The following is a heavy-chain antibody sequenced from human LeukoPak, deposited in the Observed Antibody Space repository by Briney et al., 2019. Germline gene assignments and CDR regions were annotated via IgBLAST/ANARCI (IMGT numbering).Heavy chain of an antibody. CDR1: GFSFSSYW. Sequence: PGGSLRLSCAASGFSFSSYWMTWVRQTPGKGLEWVAYIKKDGSEKYYVDSVKGRFTISRDNAKNLLYLQMNSLRVEDTAVYYCAKDLYTTSRLHSFDRWGQGTLVTVSS. J-gene: IGHJ5*02. D-gene: IGHD1-1*01. CDR3: AKDLYTTSRLHSFDR. CDR2: IKKDGSEK. V-gene: IGHV3-7*01.